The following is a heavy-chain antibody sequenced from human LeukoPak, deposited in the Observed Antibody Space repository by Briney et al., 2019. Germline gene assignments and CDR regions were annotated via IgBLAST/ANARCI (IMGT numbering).Heavy chain of an antibody. V-gene: IGHV1-8*02. D-gene: IGHD3-9*01. Sequence: ASVKVSCKASGYTFTSYYMHWVRQATGQGLEWMGWMNPNSGNTGYAQKFQGRVTMTRNTSISTAYMELSSLRSEDTAVYYCARFNDILTGADYWAREPWSPSPQ. CDR2: MNPNSGNT. J-gene: IGHJ4*02. CDR3: ARFNDILTGADY. CDR1: GYTFTSYY.